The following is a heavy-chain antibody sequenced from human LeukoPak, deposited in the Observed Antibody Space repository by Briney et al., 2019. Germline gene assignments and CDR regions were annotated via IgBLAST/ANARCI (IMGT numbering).Heavy chain of an antibody. CDR2: INPNSGGT. J-gene: IGHJ6*03. D-gene: IGHD6-19*01. CDR3: AKLPAVAGTQGRSHMDV. CDR1: GNTFTNYG. V-gene: IGHV1-2*02. Sequence: ASVKVSCKASGNTFTNYGISWVRQAPGQGLEWMGWINPNSGGTNYAQKFQGRVTMTRDTSISTAYMELSSLRAEDTAVYYCAKLPAVAGTQGRSHMDVWGKGTTVTISS.